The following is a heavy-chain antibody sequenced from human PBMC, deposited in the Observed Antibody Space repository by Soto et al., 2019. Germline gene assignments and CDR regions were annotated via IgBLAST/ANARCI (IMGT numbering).Heavy chain of an antibody. Sequence: SETLSLTCAVYGGSFSGYYWSWIRQPPGKGLEWIGEINHSGSTNYNPSLKSRVTISVDTSKNQFSLKLSSVTAADTAVYYCARAGYYDPFDPWGQGTLVTVPQ. D-gene: IGHD3-3*01. CDR2: INHSGST. CDR1: GGSFSGYY. V-gene: IGHV4-34*01. J-gene: IGHJ5*02. CDR3: ARAGYYDPFDP.